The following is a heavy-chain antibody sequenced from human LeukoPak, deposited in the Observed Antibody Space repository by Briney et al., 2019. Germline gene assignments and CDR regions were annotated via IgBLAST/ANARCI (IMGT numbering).Heavy chain of an antibody. J-gene: IGHJ4*02. D-gene: IGHD3-22*01. V-gene: IGHV3-21*01. CDR2: ISSSSSYI. Sequence: GGSLRLSCAASRFTFSSYSMNWVRQAPGKGLEWVSSISSSSSYIYYADSVKGRFTTSRDNAKNSLYLQMNSLRAEDTAVYYCARDHYYDSSGYLFDYWGQGTLVTVSS. CDR3: ARDHYYDSSGYLFDY. CDR1: RFTFSSYS.